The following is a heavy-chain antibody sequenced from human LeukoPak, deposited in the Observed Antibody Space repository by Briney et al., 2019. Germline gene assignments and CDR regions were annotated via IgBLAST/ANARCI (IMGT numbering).Heavy chain of an antibody. D-gene: IGHD6-13*01. CDR1: GGSISSSNW. Sequence: SGTLSLTCAVSGGSISSSNWWSWVRQPPGKGLEWIGEIYHSGSTNYNPSLKSRVTISVDTSKNQFSLRLSSVTAADTAVYYCARHGSSSWSNWFDPWGQGTLVTVSS. CDR3: ARHGSSSWSNWFDP. CDR2: IYHSGST. J-gene: IGHJ5*02. V-gene: IGHV4-4*02.